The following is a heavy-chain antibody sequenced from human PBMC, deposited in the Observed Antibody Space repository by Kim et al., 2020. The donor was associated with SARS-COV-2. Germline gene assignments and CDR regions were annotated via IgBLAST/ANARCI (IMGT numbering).Heavy chain of an antibody. J-gene: IGHJ4*02. CDR1: GFTFSSYA. CDR3: AKMCIAARRGYFDY. Sequence: GGSLRLSCAASGFTFSSYAMHWVRQAPGKGLEWVAVIWYDGSNKYYADSVKGRFTISRDNSKNTLYLQMNSLRAEDTAVYYCAKMCIAARRGYFDYWGQGTLVTVSS. CDR2: IWYDGSNK. V-gene: IGHV3-33*06. D-gene: IGHD6-6*01.